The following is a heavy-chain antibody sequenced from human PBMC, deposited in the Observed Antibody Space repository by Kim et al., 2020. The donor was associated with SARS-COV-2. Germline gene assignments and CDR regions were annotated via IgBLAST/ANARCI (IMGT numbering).Heavy chain of an antibody. CDR2: ISGSGGST. CDR1: GFTFSSYA. D-gene: IGHD2-15*01. CDR3: AITHIVVVVAATY. Sequence: GGSLRLSCAASGFTFSSYAMSWVRQAPGKGLEWVSAISGSGGSTYYADSVKGRFTISRDNSKNTLYLQMNSLRAEDTAVYYCAITHIVVVVAATYWGQGTLVTVSS. V-gene: IGHV3-23*01. J-gene: IGHJ4*02.